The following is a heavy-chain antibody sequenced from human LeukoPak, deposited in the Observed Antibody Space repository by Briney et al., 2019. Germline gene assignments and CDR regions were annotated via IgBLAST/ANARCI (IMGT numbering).Heavy chain of an antibody. CDR3: ARQDSSGWYGWFDP. J-gene: IGHJ5*02. CDR1: GGSISSYY. Sequence: SETLSLTCTVSGGSISSYYWSWIRQPPGKGLEWIGYIYYSGSTNYNPSLKSRVTISVDTSKNQFSLKLSSVTAADTAVYYCARQDSSGWYGWFDPWGQGTLVTVSS. V-gene: IGHV4-59*01. D-gene: IGHD6-19*01. CDR2: IYYSGST.